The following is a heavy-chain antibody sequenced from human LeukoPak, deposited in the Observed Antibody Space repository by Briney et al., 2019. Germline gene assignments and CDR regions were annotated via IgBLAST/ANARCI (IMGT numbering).Heavy chain of an antibody. Sequence: EASVKVSCKASGYTFTSYAMNWVRQAPGQGLEWMGWINTNTGNPTYAQGFTGRFVFSLDTSVSTAYLQISSLKAEDTAVYYCASGEGYGDYLYYYYYGMDVWGQGTTVTVSS. V-gene: IGHV7-4-1*02. D-gene: IGHD4-17*01. J-gene: IGHJ6*02. CDR1: GYTFTSYA. CDR3: ASGEGYGDYLYYYYYGMDV. CDR2: INTNTGNP.